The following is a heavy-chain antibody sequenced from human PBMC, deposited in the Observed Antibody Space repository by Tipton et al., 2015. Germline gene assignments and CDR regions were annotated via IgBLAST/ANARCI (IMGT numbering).Heavy chain of an antibody. J-gene: IGHJ3*01. CDR1: GFTFTTYA. CDR2: ISHSGNT. Sequence: LRLSCAASGFTFTTYAMSWVRQAPGKGLEWIGSISHSGNTYYNPSLQSRVAMSADTSRNQFSLNLTSVTAADTSVYYCVRPANHGFDVWGQGTMVTVSS. CDR3: VRPANHGFDV. V-gene: IGHV4-38-2*01.